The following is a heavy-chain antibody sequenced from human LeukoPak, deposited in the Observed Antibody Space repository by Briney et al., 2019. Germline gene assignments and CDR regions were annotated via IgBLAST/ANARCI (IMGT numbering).Heavy chain of an antibody. J-gene: IGHJ2*01. CDR1: GYALSESS. Sequence: ASVKVSCKVSGYALSESSIHWVRQTPGEGFEWMGGFDPEYVETTYAQKFRGRVTMTEDTSTDTAYMELINLRSDDTAVYYCVSDRSDGGYAESNGYPTFDLWGRGNLVTVSS. D-gene: IGHD5-24*01. V-gene: IGHV1-24*01. CDR3: VSDRSDGGYAESNGYPTFDL. CDR2: FDPEYVET.